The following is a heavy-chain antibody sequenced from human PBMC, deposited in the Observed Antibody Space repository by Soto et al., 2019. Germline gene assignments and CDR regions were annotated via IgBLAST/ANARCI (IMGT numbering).Heavy chain of an antibody. CDR3: ARGLGEYCTIGVCYSDQPGSDYYYYMDV. V-gene: IGHV1-8*01. D-gene: IGHD2-8*01. J-gene: IGHJ6*03. CDR2: MNPNSGNT. Sequence: ASVKVSCKSSGYTFTSYDINWVRQATGQGLEWMGWMNPNSGNTGYAQKYKGRVTMTRNTSISTAYMELSSLRSEDTAVYYRARGLGEYCTIGVCYSDQPGSDYYYYMDVWGKGTTVTVSS. CDR1: GYTFTSYD.